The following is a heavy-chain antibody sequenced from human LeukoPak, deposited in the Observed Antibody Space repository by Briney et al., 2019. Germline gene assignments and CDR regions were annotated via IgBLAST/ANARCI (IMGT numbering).Heavy chain of an antibody. D-gene: IGHD3-22*01. CDR2: ISYSGST. V-gene: IGHV4-59*01. CDR1: GVSISTYS. Sequence: ASETLSLTCTVSGVSISTYSWNWIRQPPGKGLEWIGYISYSGSTDYNPSLKSRVTISVDTSKNQFSLKLSSLIAADTAVYYCARGLYDTSGYYLSYFDYWGQGTLVTVSS. CDR3: ARGLYDTSGYYLSYFDY. J-gene: IGHJ4*02.